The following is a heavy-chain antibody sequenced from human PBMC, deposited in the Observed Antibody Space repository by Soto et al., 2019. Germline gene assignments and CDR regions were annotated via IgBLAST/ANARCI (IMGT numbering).Heavy chain of an antibody. V-gene: IGHV1-58*01. Sequence: SVKVSCKASGFTFTSSAVQWVRQARGQRLEWIGWIVVGSGNTNYAQKFQERVTITRDMSTSTAYMELSSLRSEDTAVYYCAAANSYGSGSYYLPRPDYYYYYGMDVWGQGTTVTVSS. D-gene: IGHD3-10*01. CDR1: GFTFTSSA. CDR3: AAANSYGSGSYYLPRPDYYYYYGMDV. CDR2: IVVGSGNT. J-gene: IGHJ6*02.